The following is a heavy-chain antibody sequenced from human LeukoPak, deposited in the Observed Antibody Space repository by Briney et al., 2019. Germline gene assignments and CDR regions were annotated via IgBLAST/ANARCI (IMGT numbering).Heavy chain of an antibody. V-gene: IGHV1-2*06. CDR1: GYTFTDYY. D-gene: IGHD7-27*01. CDR2: INPNSGDT. Sequence: ASVKVSCKASGYTFTDYYLHWVRQAPGQGLEWMGRINPNSGDTNYAQEFQGRVTMTRDTSISTAYMELSRLRSDDTAVYFCARDLPPTSNWELDYWGQGTLVTVSS. CDR3: ARDLPPTSNWELDY. J-gene: IGHJ4*02.